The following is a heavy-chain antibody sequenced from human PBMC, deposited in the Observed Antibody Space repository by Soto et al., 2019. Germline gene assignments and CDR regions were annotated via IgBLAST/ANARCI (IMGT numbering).Heavy chain of an antibody. J-gene: IGHJ4*02. CDR3: ARTSRFDC. Sequence: PETLSLTCAVYCGSFSCYYWSWIRQPPGKGLEWIGEINHSGSTNYNPSLKSRVTMSVDTSKNQFSLKLSSVTAADTAVYYCARTSRFDCWGQGTLVTSPQ. D-gene: IGHD6-6*01. CDR2: INHSGST. V-gene: IGHV4-34*01. CDR1: CGSFSCYY.